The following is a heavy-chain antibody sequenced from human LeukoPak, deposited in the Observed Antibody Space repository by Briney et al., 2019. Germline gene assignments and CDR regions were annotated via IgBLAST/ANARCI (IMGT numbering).Heavy chain of an antibody. CDR2: INPNSGGT. CDR1: GYTFTGYY. J-gene: IGHJ4*02. D-gene: IGHD3-10*01. CDR3: ARLLWFGELNDY. V-gene: IGHV1-2*02. Sequence: ASVKVSCKASGYTFTGYYMHWVRQAPGQGLEWMGWINPNSGGTNYAQKFQGRVTMTRDTSISTAYKELSRLRSDDTAVYYCARLLWFGELNDYWGQGTLVTVSS.